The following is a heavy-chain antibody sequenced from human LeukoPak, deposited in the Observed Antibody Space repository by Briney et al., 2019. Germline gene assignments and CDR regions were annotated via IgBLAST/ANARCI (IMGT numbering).Heavy chain of an antibody. CDR2: IYTSGST. D-gene: IGHD3-10*01. J-gene: IGHJ5*02. Sequence: YPSETLSLTCTVSGGSISSYYWSWIRQPAGKGLEWIGRIYTSGSTNYNPSLKSRVTTSVDTSKNQFSLKLGPVTAADTAVYYCARDRYYGSGNPNWFDPWGQGTLVTVSS. V-gene: IGHV4-4*07. CDR3: ARDRYYGSGNPNWFDP. CDR1: GGSISSYY.